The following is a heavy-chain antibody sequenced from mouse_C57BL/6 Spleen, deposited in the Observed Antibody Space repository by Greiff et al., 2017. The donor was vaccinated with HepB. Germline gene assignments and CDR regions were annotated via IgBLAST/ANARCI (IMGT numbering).Heavy chain of an antibody. V-gene: IGHV1-50*01. CDR1: GYTFTSYW. CDR2: IDPSDSYT. Sequence: VQLQQPGAELVKPGASVKLSCKASGYTFTSYWMQWVKQRPGQGLEWIGEIDPSDSYTNYNQKFKGKATLTVDTSSSTAYMQLSSLTSEDSAVYYCARRGYGSRDWYFDVWGTGTTVTVSS. CDR3: ARRGYGSRDWYFDV. D-gene: IGHD1-1*01. J-gene: IGHJ1*03.